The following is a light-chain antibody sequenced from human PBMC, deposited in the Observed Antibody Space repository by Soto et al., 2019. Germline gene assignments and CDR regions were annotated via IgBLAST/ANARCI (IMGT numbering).Light chain of an antibody. CDR1: QSLSSSY. J-gene: IGKJ1*01. CDR3: QHYNSYSEA. CDR2: GAS. Sequence: EIALTQSPGTLSLSPGERATLSCRASQSLSSSYLAWYQQKPGQAPRLLIYGASSRATGIPDRFSGSGSGTDFTLTISRLEPEDFATYYCQHYNSYSEAFGQGTKVELK. V-gene: IGKV3-20*01.